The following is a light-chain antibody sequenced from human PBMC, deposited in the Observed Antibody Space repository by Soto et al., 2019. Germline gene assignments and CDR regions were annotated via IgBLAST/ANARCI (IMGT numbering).Light chain of an antibody. CDR3: QQRSTWPPSFT. CDR1: QSVTTN. CDR2: DVS. V-gene: IGKV3-11*01. J-gene: IGKJ3*01. Sequence: EIVLTQSPATLSLSPGQKDTLSCRTSQSVTTNFAWYQQKPGQAPRLLIYDVSSRATDIPARFSGSGSGTDFTLTISSLEPEDFAVYYCQQRSTWPPSFTFGPGTKVDIK.